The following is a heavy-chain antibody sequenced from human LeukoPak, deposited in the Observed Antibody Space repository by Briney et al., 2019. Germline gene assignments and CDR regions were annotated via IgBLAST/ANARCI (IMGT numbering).Heavy chain of an antibody. CDR2: ISSSSSYI. V-gene: IGHV3-21*01. D-gene: IGHD5-24*01. J-gene: IGHJ4*02. Sequence: GGSLRLSCAASGFPFSSYAMTWVRQAPGKGLEWVSSISSSSSYIYYADSVKGRFTISRDNAKNSLYLQMNSLRAEDTAVYYCARSAEMATMIHFDYWGQGTLVTVSS. CDR1: GFPFSSYA. CDR3: ARSAEMATMIHFDY.